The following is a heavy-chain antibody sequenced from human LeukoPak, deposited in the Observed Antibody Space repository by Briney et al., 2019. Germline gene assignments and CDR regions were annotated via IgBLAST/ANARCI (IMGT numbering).Heavy chain of an antibody. J-gene: IGHJ4*02. Sequence: KPSETLSLTCAVYGGSFSGYYWSWIRQPPGKGLEWIGEINHSGSTNYNPSLKSRVTISVDTSKNQFSLKLSSVTAADTAVYYCARARARFYYYGSGSYYLDYWGQGTLVTVSS. V-gene: IGHV4-34*01. D-gene: IGHD3-10*01. CDR2: INHSGST. CDR3: ARARARFYYYGSGSYYLDY. CDR1: GGSFSGYY.